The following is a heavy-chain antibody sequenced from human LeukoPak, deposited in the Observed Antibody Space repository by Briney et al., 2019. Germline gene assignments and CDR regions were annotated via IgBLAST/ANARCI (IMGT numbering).Heavy chain of an antibody. Sequence: GGSLRLSCAASGFTVSSNYMSWARQAPGKGLEWASVIYSGGGTYYADSVKGRFTISRDNSKNTLYLQMNSLRAEDTAVYYCARDMAGPPLFYYWGQGTLVTVSS. J-gene: IGHJ4*02. CDR1: GFTVSSNY. D-gene: IGHD6-19*01. CDR3: ARDMAGPPLFYY. V-gene: IGHV3-53*01. CDR2: IYSGGGT.